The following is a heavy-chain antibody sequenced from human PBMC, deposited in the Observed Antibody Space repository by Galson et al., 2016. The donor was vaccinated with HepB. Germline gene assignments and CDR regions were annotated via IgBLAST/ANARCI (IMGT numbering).Heavy chain of an antibody. D-gene: IGHD6-6*01. Sequence: SVKVSCKASGYTFTYRYLHWVRQAPGQALEWMGWITPFNGNTNYAQKFQARVTITRDRSMSTAYMELSSLRSEDSAIYCCARSEYSSSFDYWGQGTLVTVSS. CDR2: ITPFNGNT. V-gene: IGHV1-45*02. CDR3: ARSEYSSSFDY. J-gene: IGHJ4*02. CDR1: GYTFTYRY.